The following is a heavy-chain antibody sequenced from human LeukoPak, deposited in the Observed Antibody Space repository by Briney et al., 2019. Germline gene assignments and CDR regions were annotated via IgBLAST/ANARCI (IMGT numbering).Heavy chain of an antibody. Sequence: SETLSLTCTVSGGSISSYYWSWIRQPPGKGLEWIGSIYYSGSTNYNPSLKSRVTISVDTSKNQFSLRLSSVTAADTAVYYCARVVSLYCSSTSCYGLDPWGQGTLVTVSS. CDR1: GGSISSYY. V-gene: IGHV4-59*01. D-gene: IGHD2-2*01. CDR2: IYYSGST. J-gene: IGHJ5*02. CDR3: ARVVSLYCSSTSCYGLDP.